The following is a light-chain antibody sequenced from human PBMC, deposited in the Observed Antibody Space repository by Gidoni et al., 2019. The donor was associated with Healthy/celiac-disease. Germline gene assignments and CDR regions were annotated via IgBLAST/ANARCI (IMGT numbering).Light chain of an antibody. CDR1: SLRSYY. J-gene: IGLJ2*01. Sequence: SSELTQDPAVSVALGQTVRITCQGDSLRSYYASRYQQKPGQAPVLVLYGKNNRPSGIPDRFSGSSSGNTASLTITGAQAEDEADYYCNSRDSSGNHVVVGGGTKLTVL. V-gene: IGLV3-19*01. CDR2: GKN. CDR3: NSRDSSGNHVV.